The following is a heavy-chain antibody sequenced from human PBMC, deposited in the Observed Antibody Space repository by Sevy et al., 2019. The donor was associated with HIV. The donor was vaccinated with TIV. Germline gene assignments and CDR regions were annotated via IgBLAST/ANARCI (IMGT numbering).Heavy chain of an antibody. CDR2: INHSGNT. J-gene: IGHJ3*02. CDR3: ARHCSGTSCSHAFDI. CDR1: GGSFSGYY. Sequence: SETLSLTCAVYGGSFSGYYWSWICQPPGKGLEWIGEINHSGNTNYNPSLKSRVTISVDTSKNQFSLKLSSVTAADTAVYYCARHCSGTSCSHAFDIWGQGTMVTVSS. V-gene: IGHV4-34*01. D-gene: IGHD2-2*01.